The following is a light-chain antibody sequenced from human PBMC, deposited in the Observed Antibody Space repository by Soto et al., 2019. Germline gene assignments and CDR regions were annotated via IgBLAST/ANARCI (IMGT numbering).Light chain of an antibody. CDR3: HQRSNWPLFT. J-gene: IGKJ4*01. CDR2: EAS. CDR1: QSVTSY. Sequence: EVVLTQSPATLSLSPGERATLSCRASQSVTSYLAWYQQKPGQAPRLLIYEASKRVTGIPARFSGSGSGTDYTLTISSLEPEDFAVYYCHQRSNWPLFTFGGGTRVETK. V-gene: IGKV3-11*01.